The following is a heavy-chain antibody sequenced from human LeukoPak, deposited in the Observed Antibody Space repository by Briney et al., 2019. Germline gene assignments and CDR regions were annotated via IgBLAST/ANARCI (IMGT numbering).Heavy chain of an antibody. D-gene: IGHD1-26*01. CDR1: GGSISSYY. V-gene: IGHV4-59*01. Sequence: SETLSLTCTVSGGSISSYYWSWIRQPPGKGLEWIGYIYYSGSTNYNPSLKSRVTISVDTSKNQFSLKLSSVTAADTAVYYCAGSWELSLLFDYWGQGTLVTVSS. CDR2: IYYSGST. CDR3: AGSWELSLLFDY. J-gene: IGHJ4*02.